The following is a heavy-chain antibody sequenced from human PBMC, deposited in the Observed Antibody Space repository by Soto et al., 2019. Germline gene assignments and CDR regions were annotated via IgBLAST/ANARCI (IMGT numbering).Heavy chain of an antibody. CDR1: GFTFTSSA. D-gene: IGHD5-12*01. CDR2: IVVGGGNT. J-gene: IGHJ6*02. CDR3: AADLSVGLRGYYYYGMDV. Sequence: GASVKVSCKASGFTFTSSAVQWVRQARGQRLEWIGWIVVGGGNTNYAQKFQERVTITRDMSTSTAYMELSSLRSEDTAVYYCAADLSVGLRGYYYYGMDVWGQGTTVTVSS. V-gene: IGHV1-58*01.